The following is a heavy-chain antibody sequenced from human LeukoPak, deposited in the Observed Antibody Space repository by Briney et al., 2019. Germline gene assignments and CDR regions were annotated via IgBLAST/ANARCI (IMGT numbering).Heavy chain of an antibody. CDR2: ISSSSSYI. D-gene: IGHD6-13*01. CDR3: ARDYSGDRTAAGTKWFDY. V-gene: IGHV3-21*01. CDR1: GFTFSSYS. Sequence: GGSLRLSCAASGFTFSSYSMNWVRQAPGKGLEWVSSISSSSSYIYYADSVKGRFTISRDNAKNSLYLQMNSLRAEDTAVYYCARDYSGDRTAAGTKWFDYWGQRTLVTVSS. J-gene: IGHJ4*02.